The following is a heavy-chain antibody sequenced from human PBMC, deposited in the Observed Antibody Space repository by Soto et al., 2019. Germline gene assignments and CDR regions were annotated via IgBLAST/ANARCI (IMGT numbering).Heavy chain of an antibody. CDR1: GFIFNIYA. CDR3: ARDPLRGGSGWYKRGWFDP. CDR2: ISYDGNNQ. V-gene: IGHV3-30-3*01. D-gene: IGHD6-19*01. Sequence: QVQLVESGGGVVQPGRSLRLSCAASGFIFNIYAMHWVRQAPGKGLEWVAVISYDGNNQYYADSVKGRFTISRDNSKNTLFLKMNSLRIEDTAVYYCARDPLRGGSGWYKRGWFDPWGQGTLVTVSS. J-gene: IGHJ5*02.